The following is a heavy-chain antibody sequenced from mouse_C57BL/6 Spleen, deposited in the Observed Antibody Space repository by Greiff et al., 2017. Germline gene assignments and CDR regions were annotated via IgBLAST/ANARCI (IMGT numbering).Heavy chain of an antibody. D-gene: IGHD1-3*01. V-gene: IGHV3-6*01. Sequence: EVQLVESGPGLVKPSQSLSLTCSVTGYSITSGYYWNWIRQFPGNKLEWMGYISYDGSNNYNPSLKNRISITRDTSKNQFFLKLNSVTTEDTATYYCARGGYNYDLYYFDYWGQGTTLTVSS. CDR1: GYSITSGYY. CDR3: ARGGYNYDLYYFDY. CDR2: ISYDGSN. J-gene: IGHJ2*01.